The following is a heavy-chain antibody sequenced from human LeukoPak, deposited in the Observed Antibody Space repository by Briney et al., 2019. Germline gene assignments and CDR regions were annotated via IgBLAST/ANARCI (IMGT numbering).Heavy chain of an antibody. Sequence: GGSLRLSCAASGFTFSSYEMNWVRQAPGKGLEWVSYISSSGSTIYYADSVKGRFTISRDNAKNSLYLQMNSLRAEDTAAYYCARAPDSYDILTGYRGYGMDVWGQGTTVTVSS. CDR2: ISSSGSTI. CDR1: GFTFSSYE. V-gene: IGHV3-48*03. D-gene: IGHD3-9*01. CDR3: ARAPDSYDILTGYRGYGMDV. J-gene: IGHJ6*02.